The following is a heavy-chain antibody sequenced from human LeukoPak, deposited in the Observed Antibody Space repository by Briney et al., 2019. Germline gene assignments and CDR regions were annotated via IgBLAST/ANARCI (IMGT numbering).Heavy chain of an antibody. CDR1: GGSFSGYY. V-gene: IGHV4-34*01. J-gene: IGHJ4*02. CDR3: ARGRSIAVAGALFDY. CDR2: INHSGST. D-gene: IGHD6-19*01. Sequence: KSSETLSLTCAVYGGSFSGYYWSWIRQPPGKGLEWIGEINHSGSTNYNPSLKSRVTISVDTSKNQFSLKLSSVTAADTAVYYCARGRSIAVAGALFDYWGQGTLVTVSS.